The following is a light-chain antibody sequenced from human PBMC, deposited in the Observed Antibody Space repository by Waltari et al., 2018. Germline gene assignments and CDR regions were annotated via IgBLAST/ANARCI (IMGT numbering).Light chain of an antibody. CDR1: SSDVGGYNY. CDR3: SSYTSSSTLV. J-gene: IGLJ3*02. Sequence: QSALTQPASVSGSPGQSITISCTGTSSDVGGYNYVSWYKQHPGNAPKRMIYDVSNRPSGVSNRFSGYKAGNTASLTISGLQAEDEADYHCSSYTSSSTLVFGGGTKLTVL. V-gene: IGLV2-14*03. CDR2: DVS.